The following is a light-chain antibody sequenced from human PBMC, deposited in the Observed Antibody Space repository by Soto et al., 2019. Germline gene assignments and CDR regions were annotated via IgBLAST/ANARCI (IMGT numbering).Light chain of an antibody. Sequence: EIVLTQTPGTVSLSPGERATLSCRASQSVRSTYFAWYQHKPGQAPRLLIFDASTRATGIPDRFSGSGSGTDFTLTISRLEPEDFAVYYCQQYGSSPITFGQGTRLGL. CDR3: QQYGSSPIT. V-gene: IGKV3-20*01. CDR1: QSVRSTY. J-gene: IGKJ5*01. CDR2: DAS.